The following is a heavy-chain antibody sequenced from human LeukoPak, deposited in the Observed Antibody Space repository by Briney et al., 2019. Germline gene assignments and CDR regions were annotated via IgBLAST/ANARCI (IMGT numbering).Heavy chain of an antibody. Sequence: SVKVSCKASGGTFSSYAISWVRQAPGQGLGWMGRIIPIFGTANYAQKFQGRVTITTDESTSTAYMELSSLRSEDTAVYYCARDDPYSSSWYVSTSTYYFDYWGQGTLVTVSS. J-gene: IGHJ4*02. CDR3: ARDDPYSSSWYVSTSTYYFDY. D-gene: IGHD6-13*01. CDR2: IIPIFGTA. V-gene: IGHV1-69*05. CDR1: GGTFSSYA.